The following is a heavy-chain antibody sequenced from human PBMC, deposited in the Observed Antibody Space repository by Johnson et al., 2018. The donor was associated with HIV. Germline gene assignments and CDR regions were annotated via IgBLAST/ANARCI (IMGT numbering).Heavy chain of an antibody. CDR3: ARGSARRDGERVIAGGAFDI. Sequence: QVQLVESGGGLVQPGGSLGLSCSASGFNVSINYMNWVRQAPGKGLEWVALIWYDGREKDYPGSVKGRFTISRENAKNSLYLQMNSLRAGDTAVYYCARGSARRDGERVIAGGAFDIWGQGTKVTVSS. V-gene: IGHV3-33*08. CDR2: IWYDGREK. J-gene: IGHJ3*02. CDR1: GFNVSINY. D-gene: IGHD2/OR15-2a*01.